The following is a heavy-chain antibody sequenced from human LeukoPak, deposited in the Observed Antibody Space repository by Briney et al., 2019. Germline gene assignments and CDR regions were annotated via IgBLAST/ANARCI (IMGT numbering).Heavy chain of an antibody. Sequence: ASVKVSCKASGYTSTGYYMHWVRQAPGQGLEWMGWINPNSGGTNYAQKFQGRVTMTRDTSISTAYMELSRLRSDDTAVYYCARVPADYDFWSGYPDYWGQGTLVTVSS. CDR3: ARVPADYDFWSGYPDY. D-gene: IGHD3-3*01. CDR1: GYTSTGYY. J-gene: IGHJ4*02. CDR2: INPNSGGT. V-gene: IGHV1-2*02.